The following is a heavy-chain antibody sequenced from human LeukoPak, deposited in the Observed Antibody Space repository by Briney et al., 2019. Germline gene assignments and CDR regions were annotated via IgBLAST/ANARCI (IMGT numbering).Heavy chain of an antibody. CDR3: ASDGELAPPDI. Sequence: PGRSLRLSCAASGFTFSSYGMHWVRQAPGKGLEWVAVISYDGSNKYYADSVKGRFTISRDNSKNTLYPQMNSLRAEDTAVYYCASDGELAPPDIWGQGTMVTVSS. D-gene: IGHD1-26*01. J-gene: IGHJ3*02. V-gene: IGHV3-30*03. CDR2: ISYDGSNK. CDR1: GFTFSSYG.